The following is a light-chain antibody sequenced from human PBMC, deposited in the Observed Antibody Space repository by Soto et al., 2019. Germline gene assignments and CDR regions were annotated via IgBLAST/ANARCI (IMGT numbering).Light chain of an antibody. V-gene: IGLV2-23*02. Sequence: QSALTQPASVSGSPGQSITISCTGTSSDVWTYNLVSWYQQHPDKAPKVVIYAVSKRPSGVSNRFSGSKSGNTASLTISGLKAEDEADYYCCSYAGSSTFVVFGGGTKLTVL. CDR3: CSYAGSSTFVV. CDR2: AVS. J-gene: IGLJ3*02. CDR1: SSDVWTYNL.